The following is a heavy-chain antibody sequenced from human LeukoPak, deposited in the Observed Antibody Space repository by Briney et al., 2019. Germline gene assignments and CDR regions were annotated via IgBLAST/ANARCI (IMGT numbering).Heavy chain of an antibody. Sequence: SETLSLTCAVYGGSFSGHYWSWIRQPPGKGLEWIGEINHSGSTNYNPSLKSRVTISVDTSKNQFSLKLSSVTAADTAVYYCAREGGSIVVVVAATFDYWGQGTLVTVSS. CDR3: AREGGSIVVVVAATFDY. CDR2: INHSGST. J-gene: IGHJ4*02. CDR1: GGSFSGHY. V-gene: IGHV4-34*01. D-gene: IGHD2-15*01.